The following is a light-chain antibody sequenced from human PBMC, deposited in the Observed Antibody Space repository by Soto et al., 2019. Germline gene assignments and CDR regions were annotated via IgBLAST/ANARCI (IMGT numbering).Light chain of an antibody. Sequence: DIQMTQSPSTLSASVGDRVTITCRASQSISSWLAWYQQKPGKAPKLLIYKASSLESGVPSRFSGSGSGTEFILTISSLQHDDFATYYCQQYNSYSPYTFGQGTKLEIK. CDR3: QQYNSYSPYT. CDR2: KAS. CDR1: QSISSW. V-gene: IGKV1-5*03. J-gene: IGKJ2*01.